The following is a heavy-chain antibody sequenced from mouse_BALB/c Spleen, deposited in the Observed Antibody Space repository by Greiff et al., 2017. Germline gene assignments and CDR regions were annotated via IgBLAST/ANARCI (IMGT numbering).Heavy chain of an antibody. CDR3: TREGSWPWFAY. CDR1: GFNIKDTY. Sequence: EVQLQESGAELVKPGASVKLSCTASGFNIKDTYTHWVKQRPEQGLEWIGRIDPANGNTKYDPKLQGKATITADASSNTAYLQLSSMTSEDTAVYSCTREGSWPWFAYWGQGTLVTVSA. J-gene: IGHJ3*01. CDR2: IDPANGNT. V-gene: IGHV14-3*02.